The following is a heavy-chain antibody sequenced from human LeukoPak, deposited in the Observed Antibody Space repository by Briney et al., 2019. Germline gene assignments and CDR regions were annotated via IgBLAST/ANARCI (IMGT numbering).Heavy chain of an antibody. J-gene: IGHJ4*02. CDR2: IYHSGST. V-gene: IGHV4-59*08. Sequence: SETLSLTCTVSGGSISSYYWSWIRQPPGKGLEWIGSIYHSGSTYYNPSLKSRVTISVDTSKNQFSLKLSSVTAADTAVYYCARHGVAGTPYYFDYWGQGTLVTVSS. CDR3: ARHGVAGTPYYFDY. D-gene: IGHD6-19*01. CDR1: GGSISSYY.